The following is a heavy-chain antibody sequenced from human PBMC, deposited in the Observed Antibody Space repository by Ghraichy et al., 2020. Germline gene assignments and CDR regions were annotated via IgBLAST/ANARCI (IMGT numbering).Heavy chain of an antibody. J-gene: IGHJ6*02. Sequence: SQTLSLTCTVSGGSISSSSYYWGWIRQPPGKGLEWIGSIYYSGSTYYNQSLKSRVTISVDTSKNQFSLKLSSVTASVTAVYYCAIADYGDFSGYYYYGMDVWGQGTTVTVSS. CDR3: AIADYGDFSGYYYYGMDV. CDR1: GGSISSSSYY. CDR2: IYYSGST. D-gene: IGHD4-17*01. V-gene: IGHV4-39*07.